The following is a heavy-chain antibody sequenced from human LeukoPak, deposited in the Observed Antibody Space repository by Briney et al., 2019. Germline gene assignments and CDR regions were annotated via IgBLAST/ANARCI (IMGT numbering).Heavy chain of an antibody. Sequence: PGGSLRLSCTASGFTFSSIALPWVRQAPGKGLEWVSAISGSGGDTYYADSVKGRFTISRDNSKNTLYLQMNSLRAEDTAVYYCAKNSKLVILPAAIDDAFDIWGQGTMVTVSS. V-gene: IGHV3-23*01. CDR3: AKNSKLVILPAAIDDAFDI. J-gene: IGHJ3*02. CDR1: GFTFSSIA. D-gene: IGHD2-2*01. CDR2: ISGSGGDT.